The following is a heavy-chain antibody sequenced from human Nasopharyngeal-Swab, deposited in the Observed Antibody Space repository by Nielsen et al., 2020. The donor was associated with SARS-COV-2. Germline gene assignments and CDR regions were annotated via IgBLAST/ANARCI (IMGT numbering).Heavy chain of an antibody. J-gene: IGHJ4*02. CDR1: GGSISSSSYS. Sequence: SETLSPTCTVSGGSISSSSYSWGWTRQPPGKGLEWIGSIFYSGSTYYNPSLKSRVPISVDTSKNQFSLKLSSVTAADTAVYYCARLGNYDSSGYALDYWGQGTLVTVSS. CDR2: IFYSGST. D-gene: IGHD3-22*01. V-gene: IGHV4-39*01. CDR3: ARLGNYDSSGYALDY.